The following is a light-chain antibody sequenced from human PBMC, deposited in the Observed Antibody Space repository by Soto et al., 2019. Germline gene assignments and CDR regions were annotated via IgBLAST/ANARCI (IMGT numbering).Light chain of an antibody. Sequence: IPMTQSPSSLYEYIGNGVTITCRASQDIIRHLNWYQHKPGRAPRLLIYAASTLQSGVPSRFTGSGSGTEFTLTICGLQPEDFATYYCQHSYIVPIAFGQGTRLEIK. CDR1: QDIIRH. V-gene: IGKV1-39*01. CDR3: QHSYIVPIA. CDR2: AAS. J-gene: IGKJ5*01.